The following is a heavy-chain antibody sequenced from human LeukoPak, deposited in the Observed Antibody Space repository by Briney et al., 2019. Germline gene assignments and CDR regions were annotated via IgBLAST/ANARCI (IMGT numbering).Heavy chain of an antibody. J-gene: IGHJ6*02. CDR2: ISTSSTYI. Sequence: GRSLRLSCAASGFTFSTYSMNWVRQAPGKGLEWVSSISTSSTYIYYADSVKGRFTISRDNAKTSLYLQMNSLSAEDTAVYYCARHEPVITLSSYYYGMDVWGPGTTVTVSS. D-gene: IGHD1-14*01. CDR1: GFTFSTYS. V-gene: IGHV3-21*01. CDR3: ARHEPVITLSSYYYGMDV.